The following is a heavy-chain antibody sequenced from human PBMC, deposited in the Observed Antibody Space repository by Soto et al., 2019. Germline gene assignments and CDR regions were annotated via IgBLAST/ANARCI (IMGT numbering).Heavy chain of an antibody. CDR3: ARRGYDFWSGYYLDY. V-gene: IGHV4-59*01. D-gene: IGHD3-3*01. Sequence: QVQLQESGPGLVKPSETLSLTCTVSGGSISSYYWSWIRQPPGKGLEWIGYIYYSGSTNYNPSLKSRVTISVDTSKIQFSLKLSSVTAADTAVYYCARRGYDFWSGYYLDYWGQGTLVTVSS. CDR1: GGSISSYY. CDR2: IYYSGST. J-gene: IGHJ4*02.